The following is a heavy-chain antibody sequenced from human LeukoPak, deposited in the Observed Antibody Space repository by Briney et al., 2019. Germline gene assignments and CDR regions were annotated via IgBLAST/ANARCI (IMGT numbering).Heavy chain of an antibody. J-gene: IGHJ3*02. CDR1: GGSISSYY. CDR2: ISHSGST. CDR3: ARDSQIYDAFDI. D-gene: IGHD2/OR15-2a*01. Sequence: SETLSLTCTVSGGSISSYYWSWIRQPPGKGLEWIGYISHSGSTNYNPSLKSRVTISVDTSKNQFSLKLSSVTAADTAVYYCARDSQIYDAFDIWGQGTMVTVSS. V-gene: IGHV4-59*01.